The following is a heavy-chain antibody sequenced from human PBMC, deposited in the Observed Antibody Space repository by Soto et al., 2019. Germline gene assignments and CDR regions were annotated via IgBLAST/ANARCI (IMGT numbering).Heavy chain of an antibody. CDR2: ISERGDGT. J-gene: IGHJ4*02. CDR3: ARGPYRYYFDY. V-gene: IGHV3-23*01. Sequence: QLLESGGGLVQPGGSLRLSCVASGYTFTSHAMTWVRQAPGKGLEWVSSISERGDGTYYADSVKGRFTISRDNSKNTLYLQMNSLRAEDTAVYYCARGPYRYYFDYWGQGTLVTVSS. D-gene: IGHD4-17*01. CDR1: GYTFTSHA.